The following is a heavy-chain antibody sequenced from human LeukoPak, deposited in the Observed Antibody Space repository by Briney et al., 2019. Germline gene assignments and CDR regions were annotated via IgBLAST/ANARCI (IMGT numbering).Heavy chain of an antibody. D-gene: IGHD5-24*01. J-gene: IGHJ5*02. V-gene: IGHV3-53*01. Sequence: QSGGSLRLSCAASGFTVSSNYMSWVRQAPGKGLEWVSIIYSGGSTFYADSVKGRFTISRDNSKNTLYLQMNSLRAEDTAVYYCARDNSVRDEAWWFNPWGQGTLVTVSS. CDR2: IYSGGST. CDR1: GFTVSSNY. CDR3: ARDNSVRDEAWWFNP.